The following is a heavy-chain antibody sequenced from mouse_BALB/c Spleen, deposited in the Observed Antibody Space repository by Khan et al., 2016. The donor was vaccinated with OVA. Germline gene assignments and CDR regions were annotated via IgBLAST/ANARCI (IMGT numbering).Heavy chain of an antibody. Sequence: LVQSGGSRKLPCAASGFTFTSYGMHWIRQAPEKGLERVAYISSDSITIYYADTVKGRFTISRDNPKNTLFLQMTSLRSEDTAMYFCATSYCYGYYFDYWGQGTTLTVSS. CDR2: ISSDSITI. D-gene: IGHD1-1*01. V-gene: IGHV5-17*02. CDR1: GFTFTSYG. CDR3: ATSYCYGYYFDY. J-gene: IGHJ2*01.